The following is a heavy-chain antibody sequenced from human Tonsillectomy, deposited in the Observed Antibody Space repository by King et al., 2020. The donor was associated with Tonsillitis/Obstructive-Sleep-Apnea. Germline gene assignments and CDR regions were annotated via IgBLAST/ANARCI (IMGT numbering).Heavy chain of an antibody. D-gene: IGHD5-12*01. CDR3: VKGGLLSGSFYYYYMDV. J-gene: IGHJ6*03. CDR2: ISWASGSI. CDR1: GFTFDDYA. V-gene: IGHV3-9*01. Sequence: VQLVESGGGLVQPGRSLRLSCAVSGFTFDDYAMHWVRQAPGKGLEWVSGISWASGSIDYADSVKGRFTISRDNAKNSLYLQMNSLTPEDTALYYCVKGGLLSGSFYYYYMDVWGKGTTVTVSS.